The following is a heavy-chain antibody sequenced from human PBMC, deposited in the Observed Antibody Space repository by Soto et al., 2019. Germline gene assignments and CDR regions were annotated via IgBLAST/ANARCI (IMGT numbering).Heavy chain of an antibody. CDR2: INPSGGST. D-gene: IGHD3-22*01. CDR3: ARASITMIVVVPNAFDI. Sequence: GASVKVSCKASGYTFTSYYMHWVRQAPGQGLEWMGIINPSGGSTSYAQKFQGRVTITTDESTSTAYMELSSLRSEDTAVYYCARASITMIVVVPNAFDIWGQGTMVTVSS. V-gene: IGHV1-46*01. J-gene: IGHJ3*02. CDR1: GYTFTSYY.